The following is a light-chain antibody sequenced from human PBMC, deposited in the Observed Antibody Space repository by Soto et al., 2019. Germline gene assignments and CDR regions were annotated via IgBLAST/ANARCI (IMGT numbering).Light chain of an antibody. CDR2: DVS. CDR1: SSDVGGYNY. Sequence: QSALTQPASVSGSPGQSITISCTGTSSDVGGYNYVSWYQQHPGKAPKLMIYDVSNRPSGVSNRFSGSKSGNTASLTISGLQAEDEADYYCSSYTCSSTYGVFGGGTKLTVL. J-gene: IGLJ2*01. CDR3: SSYTCSSTYGV. V-gene: IGLV2-14*01.